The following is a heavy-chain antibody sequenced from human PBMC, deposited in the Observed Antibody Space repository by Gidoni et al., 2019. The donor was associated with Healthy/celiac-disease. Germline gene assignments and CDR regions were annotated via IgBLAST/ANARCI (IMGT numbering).Heavy chain of an antibody. D-gene: IGHD3-10*01. J-gene: IGHJ3*02. CDR3: ARGGRGGLLWFGEPPGHAFDI. CDR2: ISSSGSTI. Sequence: EVQLVESGGGLVQPGGSLRLSCAASGFTFSSYEMNWVRQAPGKGLEWVSYISSSGSTIYYADPVKGRFTISRDNAKNSLYLQMNSLRAEDTAVYYCARGGRGGLLWFGEPPGHAFDIWGQGTMVTVSS. CDR1: GFTFSSYE. V-gene: IGHV3-48*03.